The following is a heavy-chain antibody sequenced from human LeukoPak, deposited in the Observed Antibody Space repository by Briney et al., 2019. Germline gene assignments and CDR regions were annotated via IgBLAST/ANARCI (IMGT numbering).Heavy chain of an antibody. CDR2: INSDGSST. CDR3: ARDTAMAPFDY. CDR1: GFTFSSYA. Sequence: GGSLRLSCAASGFTFSSYAMSWVRQAPGKGLVWVSRINSDGSSTSYADSVKGRFTISRDNAKNTLYLQMNSLRAEDTAVYYCARDTAMAPFDYWGQGTLVTVSS. J-gene: IGHJ4*02. D-gene: IGHD5-18*01. V-gene: IGHV3-74*01.